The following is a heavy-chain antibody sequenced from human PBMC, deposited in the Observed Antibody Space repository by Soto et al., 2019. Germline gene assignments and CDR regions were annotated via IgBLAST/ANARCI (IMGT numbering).Heavy chain of an antibody. CDR3: ARGPTVVVAATRTLEY. Sequence: SETLSLTCAVYGGSFSGYYWSWIRQPPGKGLEWIGEINHSGSTNYNPSLKSRVTISVDTSKNQFSLKLSSVTAADTAVYYCARGPTVVVAATRTLEYWGQGTLVTVSS. CDR2: INHSGST. J-gene: IGHJ4*02. CDR1: GGSFSGYY. V-gene: IGHV4-34*01. D-gene: IGHD2-15*01.